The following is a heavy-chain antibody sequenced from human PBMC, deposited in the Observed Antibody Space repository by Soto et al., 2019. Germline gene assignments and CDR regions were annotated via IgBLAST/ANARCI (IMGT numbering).Heavy chain of an antibody. D-gene: IGHD2-21*02. CDR3: ARELDGGDWNY. V-gene: IGHV1-46*01. CDR1: GYTFTAYY. J-gene: IGHJ4*02. Sequence: GASVKVSCKASGYTFTAYYVHWVRQAPGQGLEWMGIINPSGGVTNYPQKFQGRVTMTRDTSTSTVYLELSSLRSEETAVYYCARELDGGDWNYWGQGTLVTVSS. CDR2: INPSGGVT.